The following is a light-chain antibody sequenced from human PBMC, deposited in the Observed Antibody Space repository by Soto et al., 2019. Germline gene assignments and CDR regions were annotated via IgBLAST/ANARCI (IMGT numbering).Light chain of an antibody. CDR1: SSDVGAYNY. Sequence: QSALTQPASVSGSLGQSITISCTGTSSDVGAYNYVAWYQQEPGKAPKPIIYEVTKRPSGISSRFSGSKSGNTASLTISGLQADDETDYYCASFTSSSTYVFGSGTKVTVL. CDR2: EVT. CDR3: ASFTSSSTYV. J-gene: IGLJ1*01. V-gene: IGLV2-14*01.